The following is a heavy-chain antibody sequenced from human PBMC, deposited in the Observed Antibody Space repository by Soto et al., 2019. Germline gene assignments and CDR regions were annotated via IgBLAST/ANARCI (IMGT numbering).Heavy chain of an antibody. CDR1: GFTFTSSA. D-gene: IGHD3-3*02. Sequence: QMQLVQSGPEVKKPGTSVKVSCKASGFTFTSSAVQWVRHARGQRLEWIGWSVVGSGNTNYAQKLQERVTITRDMVTRTADMELSSPRSEDTAVYYCAAARINSFGVVSYYGMDVWGQGTTVTVSS. J-gene: IGHJ6*02. V-gene: IGHV1-58*01. CDR2: SVVGSGNT. CDR3: AAARINSFGVVSYYGMDV.